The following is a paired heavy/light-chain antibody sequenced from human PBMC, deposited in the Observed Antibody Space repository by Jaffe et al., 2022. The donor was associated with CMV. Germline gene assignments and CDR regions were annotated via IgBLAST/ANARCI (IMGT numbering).Light chain of an antibody. CDR3: QQYSSYSWT. J-gene: IGKJ1*01. V-gene: IGKV1-5*03. CDR2: EAS. Sequence: DIQMTQSPSTLSASVGDRVTITCRASHSVSNWLAWYQQKPGKAPKLLIYEASSLESGVPSRFSGSGSGTEFTLTISSLQPDDFATYYCQQYSSYSWTFGQGTKVEIK. CDR1: HSVSNW.
Heavy chain of an antibody. J-gene: IGHJ6*03. V-gene: IGHV5-10-1*03. CDR1: GYRFTSYW. Sequence: EVQLVQSGAEVKKPGESLRISCKGSGYRFTSYWINWVRQMPGKGLEWMGRIDPSDSYTNYSPSFEGHVTISADKSSGTAYLQWSSLRASDTAMYYCARRPSDILAGYMDVWGKGTTVTVSS. D-gene: IGHD3-9*01. CDR2: IDPSDSYT. CDR3: ARRPSDILAGYMDV.